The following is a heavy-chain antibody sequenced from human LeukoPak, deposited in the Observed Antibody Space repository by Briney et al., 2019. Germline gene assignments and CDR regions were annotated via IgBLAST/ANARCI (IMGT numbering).Heavy chain of an antibody. V-gene: IGHV7-4-1*02. J-gene: IGHJ6*03. CDR1: GYTFTSYA. Sequence: ASVKVSCKASGYTFTSYAMNWVRQAPGQGLEWMGWINTNTGNPTYAQGFTGRFVFSLDTSVSTAYLQISSLKAEDTAVYYCARSQRGRRVIITPHYYMDVWGKGTTVTVSS. CDR2: INTNTGNP. CDR3: ARSQRGRRVIITPHYYMDV. D-gene: IGHD3-10*01.